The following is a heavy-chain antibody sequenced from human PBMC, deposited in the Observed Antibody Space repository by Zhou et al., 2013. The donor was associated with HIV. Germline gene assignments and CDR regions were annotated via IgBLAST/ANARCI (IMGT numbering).Heavy chain of an antibody. CDR2: IIPMVGSP. CDR1: GGSLSNSA. Sequence: QIQLVQSGAEVKKPGSSVKVSCKASGGSLSNSAISWVRQAPGEGPEWMGGIIPMVGSPNYAQRFLGRLTISADASGSSASMELRSLTSEDTAVYYCARSIDYGGNRWYYYYMDVWGKGTTVTVSS. CDR3: ARSIDYGGNRWYYYYMDV. V-gene: IGHV1-69*13. J-gene: IGHJ6*03. D-gene: IGHD4-17*01.